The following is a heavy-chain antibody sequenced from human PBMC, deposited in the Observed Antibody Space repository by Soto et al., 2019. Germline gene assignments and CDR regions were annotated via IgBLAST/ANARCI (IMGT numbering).Heavy chain of an antibody. J-gene: IGHJ5*02. CDR3: AREMVRGSGSYNGSPT. CDR2: IIPIFGTA. D-gene: IGHD1-26*01. Sequence: GASVKVSCKASGGTSSSYAISWVRQAPGQGLEWMGGIIPIFGTANYAQKFQGRVTITADESTSTAYMELSSLRSEDTAVYYCAREMVRGSGSYNGSPTWGQGTLVTVSS. V-gene: IGHV1-69*13. CDR1: GGTSSSYA.